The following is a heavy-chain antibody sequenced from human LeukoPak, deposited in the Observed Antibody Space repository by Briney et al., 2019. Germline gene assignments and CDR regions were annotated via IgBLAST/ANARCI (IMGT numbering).Heavy chain of an antibody. CDR3: ARRSPSGYEYFDY. V-gene: IGHV3-21*01. CDR1: GFAFSSYG. J-gene: IGHJ4*02. CDR2: ISTGSSYI. D-gene: IGHD5-12*01. Sequence: GGSLRLSCAASGFAFSSYGMNWVRQAPGKGLEWVSYISTGSSYIYYADSVKGRFTISRDNAKNSLYLQMNSLRAEDTAVYYCARRSPSGYEYFDYWGQGTLVTVSS.